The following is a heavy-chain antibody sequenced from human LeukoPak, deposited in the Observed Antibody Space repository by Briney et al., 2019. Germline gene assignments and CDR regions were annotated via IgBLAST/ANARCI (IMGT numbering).Heavy chain of an antibody. CDR1: GGSFSGYY. CDR2: INHSGST. Sequence: SETLSLTCAVYGGSFSGYYWSWIRQPPGKGLEWIGEINHSGSTNYNPSLKSRVTISVDTSKNQFSLKLSSVTAADTAVYYCARYFSHYYDSSGYLSFDPWGQGTLVTVSS. CDR3: ARYFSHYYDSSGYLSFDP. J-gene: IGHJ5*02. V-gene: IGHV4-34*01. D-gene: IGHD3-22*01.